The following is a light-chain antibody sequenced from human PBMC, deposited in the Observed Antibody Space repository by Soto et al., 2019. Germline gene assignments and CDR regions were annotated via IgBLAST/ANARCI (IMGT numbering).Light chain of an antibody. CDR2: INS. V-gene: IGLV1-44*01. J-gene: IGLJ2*01. Sequence: QSVLTQPPSASGTPGQRVTISCSGSSSNIGSNTVNWYQQLPGTAPKLLIYINSQRPSGGPDRFSGSKSGTSASLAISGLQAEDEADYYCAAWDDSRTGLVFGGGTKLTVL. CDR1: SSNIGSNT. CDR3: AAWDDSRTGLV.